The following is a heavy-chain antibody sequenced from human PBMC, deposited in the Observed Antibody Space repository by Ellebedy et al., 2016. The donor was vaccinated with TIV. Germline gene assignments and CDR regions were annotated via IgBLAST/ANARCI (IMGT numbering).Heavy chain of an antibody. V-gene: IGHV7-4-1*02. CDR2: INTNTGNP. J-gene: IGHJ3*02. CDR3: ASSNPKDGFDDAFDI. Sequence: GESLKISCAASGYTFTSYAMNWVRQAPGQGLEWMGWINTNTGNPTYAQGFTGRFVFSLDTSVSTAYLQISSLKAEDTAVYYCASSNPKDGFDDAFDIWGQGTMVTVSS. CDR1: GYTFTSYA. D-gene: IGHD3-10*01.